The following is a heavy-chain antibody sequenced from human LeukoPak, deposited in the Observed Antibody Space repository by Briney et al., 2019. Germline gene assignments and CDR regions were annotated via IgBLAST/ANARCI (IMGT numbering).Heavy chain of an antibody. CDR3: ARRLTQYDCFDP. Sequence: SQTLSLTCAISGDSFSSNSVTWNWIRQSPSRGLEWLGRTYYRSTWYNDYAVSVRGRITVNPDTSKNQFSLHLNSVTLEDTAVYYCARRLTQYDCFDPWGQGILVTVSS. J-gene: IGHJ5*02. V-gene: IGHV6-1*01. CDR1: GDSFSSNSVT. CDR2: TYYRSTWYN. D-gene: IGHD2-2*01.